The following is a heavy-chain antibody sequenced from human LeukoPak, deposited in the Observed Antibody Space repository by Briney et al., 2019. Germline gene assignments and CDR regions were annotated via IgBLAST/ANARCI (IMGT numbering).Heavy chain of an antibody. CDR1: GGSISSYY. D-gene: IGHD4-23*01. V-gene: IGHV4-59*01. CDR3: ARDVGGNSPRYYYGLDV. Sequence: SETLSLTCTVSGGSISSYYWSWIRQPPGKGLEWIGYIYYSGRTNYNPSLKSRVTISVDTSKSEISLKLSSVTAADTAFYYCARDVGGNSPRYYYGLDVWGQGTTVTVSS. J-gene: IGHJ6*02. CDR2: IYYSGRT.